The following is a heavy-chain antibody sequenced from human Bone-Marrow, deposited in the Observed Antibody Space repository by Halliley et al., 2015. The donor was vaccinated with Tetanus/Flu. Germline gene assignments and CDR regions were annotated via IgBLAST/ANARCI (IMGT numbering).Heavy chain of an antibody. D-gene: IGHD2-2*01. J-gene: IGHJ4*02. V-gene: IGHV3-23*01. Sequence: ITGSGDTTYYADSVKGRFTISRDTLRNTLYLRMNSLRVEDTATYYCAKEIVVAPGASLSYFDYWGQGILVTVSS. CDR2: ITGSGDTT. CDR3: AKEIVVAPGASLSYFDY.